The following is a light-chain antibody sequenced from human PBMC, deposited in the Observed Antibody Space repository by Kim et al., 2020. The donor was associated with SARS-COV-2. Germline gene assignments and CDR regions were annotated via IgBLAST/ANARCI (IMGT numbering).Light chain of an antibody. CDR1: SSNIGTYN. J-gene: IGLJ3*02. V-gene: IGLV1-44*01. CDR3: ASWDDSLNGPA. CDR2: YND. Sequence: QSVLTQAPSVSGTPGQRVTISCSGSSSNIGTYNVNWYQHLPGTAPKLLIHYNDQTPSGVPDRFSGSKSDTSASLAISGLHSEDEADYYCASWDDSLNGPAFGGGTQLTVL.